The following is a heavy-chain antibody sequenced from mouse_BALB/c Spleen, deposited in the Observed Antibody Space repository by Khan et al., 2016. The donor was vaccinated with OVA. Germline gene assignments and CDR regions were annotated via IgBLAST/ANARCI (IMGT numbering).Heavy chain of an antibody. CDR2: ISDLAYTF. Sequence: EVELVESGGGLVQPGGSRKLSCAASGFTFSDYGMAWVRQAPGKGPEWVAFISDLAYTFYYADTVTGRFTLSRANAKNTLYLEMSSLRSGDTAMYYWARGGGTAPFAYWGQGTLVTVSA. J-gene: IGHJ3*01. CDR1: GFTFSDYG. D-gene: IGHD1-2*01. CDR3: ARGGGTAPFAY. V-gene: IGHV5-15*02.